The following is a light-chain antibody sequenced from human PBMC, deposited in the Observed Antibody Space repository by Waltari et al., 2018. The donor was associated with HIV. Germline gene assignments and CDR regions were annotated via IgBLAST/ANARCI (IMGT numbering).Light chain of an antibody. CDR1: RSTFGSNV. Sequence: QSVLPQPPSASGTPGRRVTIPCSGTRSTFGSNVVNWYQQVPGTAPKFLMYSNNKRPSGVPDRFSGSKSGTSASLAISGLQYDDEADYYCAAWDESLNAWVFGGGTRLTVL. J-gene: IGLJ3*02. CDR2: SNN. CDR3: AAWDESLNAWV. V-gene: IGLV1-44*01.